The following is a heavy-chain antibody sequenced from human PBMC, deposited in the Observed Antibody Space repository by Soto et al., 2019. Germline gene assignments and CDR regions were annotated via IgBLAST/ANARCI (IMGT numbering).Heavy chain of an antibody. Sequence: SETLSLTCTVSGCSISSSSYYWGWIRQPPGKGLEWIGSIYYSVNTYYNPSLKSRVTISVDTSNNEFFLELSSVTAADTAVYYCARGLFSETHYSGGWYFFDYWGQGTLVTVSS. J-gene: IGHJ4*02. CDR3: ARGLFSETHYSGGWYFFDY. CDR2: IYYSVNT. V-gene: IGHV4-39*07. CDR1: GCSISSSSYY. D-gene: IGHD1-26*01.